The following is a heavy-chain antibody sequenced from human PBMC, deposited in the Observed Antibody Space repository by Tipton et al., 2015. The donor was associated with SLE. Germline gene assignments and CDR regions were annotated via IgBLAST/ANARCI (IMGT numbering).Heavy chain of an antibody. J-gene: IGHJ4*02. CDR1: GFTFSSYV. Sequence: SLRLSCAASGFTFSSYVMHWVRQAPGKGLEWVAFIRYDGSVEDYADSVKGRFTISRDNSKNTLYLQMNNLRDEDTAAYHCAKVGSGWYGVDYWGQRIMVTVSS. CDR2: IRYDGSVE. CDR3: AKVGSGWYGVDY. D-gene: IGHD6-19*01. V-gene: IGHV3-30*02.